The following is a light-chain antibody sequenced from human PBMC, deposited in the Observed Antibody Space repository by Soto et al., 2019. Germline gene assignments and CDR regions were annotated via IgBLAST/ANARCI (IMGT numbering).Light chain of an antibody. Sequence: QSVLTQPPLVSAAPGQKVTISCSGTSSNIGDNYVSWYQQLPGAAPRLLMYENNKRLSGTPDRFSGSKSGTSATLDITGLQTGDEADYYCVTWDSSLSVGGVFGGGTKVTVL. CDR2: ENN. J-gene: IGLJ2*01. CDR1: SSNIGDNY. CDR3: VTWDSSLSVGGV. V-gene: IGLV1-51*02.